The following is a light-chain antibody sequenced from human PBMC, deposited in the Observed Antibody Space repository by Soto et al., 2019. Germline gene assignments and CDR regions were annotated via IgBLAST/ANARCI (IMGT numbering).Light chain of an antibody. J-gene: IGLJ1*01. CDR1: SRDVGAFNF. CDR3: CSYAGSYTWV. V-gene: IGLV2-11*01. Sequence: QSALTQPRSVSGSPGQSVTISCTGTSRDVGAFNFVSWYQQHPGKAPKHMIYDVSKRPSGVPDRFSGSKSGNTASLTISGLQAEDEADYYCCSYAGSYTWVFGTGTKLTVL. CDR2: DVS.